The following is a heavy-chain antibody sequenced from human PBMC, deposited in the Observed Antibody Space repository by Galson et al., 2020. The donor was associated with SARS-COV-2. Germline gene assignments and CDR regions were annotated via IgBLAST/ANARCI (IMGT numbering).Heavy chain of an antibody. V-gene: IGHV3-23*01. CDR2: ISNSGNFI. CDR3: AKEHSGWNGASYYDGMDV. J-gene: IGHJ6*02. Sequence: GESLKISCVASGFRFSSYGMNWVRQAPGKGPEWVSAISNSGNFIYYSDLVKDRFTISRDNSKGTLYLQMNSLRVEDTAVYYCAKEHSGWNGASYYDGMDVWGQGTTVSVSS. CDR1: GFRFSSYG. D-gene: IGHD6-19*01.